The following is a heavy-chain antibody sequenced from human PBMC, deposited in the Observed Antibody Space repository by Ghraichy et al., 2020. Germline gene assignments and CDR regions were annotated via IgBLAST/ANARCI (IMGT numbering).Heavy chain of an antibody. CDR3: AKGYYDKSAYSATDFFDI. J-gene: IGHJ3*02. Sequence: LSLTCAASGFSFSSHGIYWVRQAPGKGLEWGAVKSYDGSNTDYADSVKGRFTVPRDNAKNIMYLQMNYLRAEDTALSYCAKGYYDKSAYSATDFFDIWSQWRMVIVSS. D-gene: IGHD3-22*01. V-gene: IGHV3-30*18. CDR2: KSYDGSNT. CDR1: GFSFSSHG.